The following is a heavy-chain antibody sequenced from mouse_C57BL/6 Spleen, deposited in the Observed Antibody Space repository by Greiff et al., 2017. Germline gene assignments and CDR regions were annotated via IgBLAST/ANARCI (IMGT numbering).Heavy chain of an antibody. CDR3: AREDYSNYLDY. CDR2: IDPSDSET. V-gene: IGHV1-52*01. D-gene: IGHD2-5*01. J-gene: IGHJ2*01. CDR1: GYTFTSYW. Sequence: QVQLQQPGAELVRPGSSVKLSCKASGYTFTSYWMHWVKQRPIQGLEWIGNIDPSDSETHYNQKFKDKATLTVDKSSSTAYMQLSSLTSEDSAVYYCAREDYSNYLDYWGQGTTLTVSS.